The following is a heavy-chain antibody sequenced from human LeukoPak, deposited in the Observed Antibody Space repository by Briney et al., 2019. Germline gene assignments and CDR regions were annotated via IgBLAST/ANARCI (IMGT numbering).Heavy chain of an antibody. Sequence: PSEALSLTCTVSGGSISSHYWSWIRQPPGKGLEWIGYIYYSGSTNYNPSLKSRVTISVDTSKNQFSLKLSSVTAADTAVYYCARTSLVTPIDPWGQGTLVTVSS. CDR2: IYYSGST. V-gene: IGHV4-59*11. CDR3: ARTSLVTPIDP. J-gene: IGHJ5*02. D-gene: IGHD2-21*02. CDR1: GGSISSHY.